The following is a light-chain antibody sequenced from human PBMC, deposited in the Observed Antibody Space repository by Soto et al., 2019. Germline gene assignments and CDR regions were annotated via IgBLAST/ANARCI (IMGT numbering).Light chain of an antibody. V-gene: IGKV1-5*03. CDR2: EAS. Sequence: DIQMTQSPSTLSASVGERVTITCRASQSTSTWLAWYQQRPGKNPKLLISEASKLESGVPSRFSGSGSGTEFTLTISSLHPDDFATYYCQQYITYPYAFGQGTKVEIK. CDR3: QQYITYPYA. J-gene: IGKJ1*01. CDR1: QSTSTW.